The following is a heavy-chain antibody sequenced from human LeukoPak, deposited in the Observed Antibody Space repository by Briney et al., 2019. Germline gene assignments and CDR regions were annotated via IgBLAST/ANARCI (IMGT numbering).Heavy chain of an antibody. D-gene: IGHD2-8*02. CDR1: GYTFTSYY. CDR2: INPSGTNT. V-gene: IGHV1-46*01. J-gene: IGHJ4*02. Sequence: ASVTVSCKASGYTFTSYYMHWVRQAPGRGLEWMGLINPSGTNTNYAQKFRGRVTMTRDTSTSTVYMDLSSLRSEDTAMYFCAREESGGYFDYWGQGTLVTVSS. CDR3: AREESGGYFDY.